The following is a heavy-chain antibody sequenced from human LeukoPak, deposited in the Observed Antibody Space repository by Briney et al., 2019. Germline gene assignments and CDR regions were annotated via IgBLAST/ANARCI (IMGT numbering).Heavy chain of an antibody. V-gene: IGHV1-2*02. J-gene: IGHJ3*02. Sequence: GASVKVSCKASEYTFTVYYIHWVRQASGQGLEWLGWISPNSGGTNYAQKFQGRVTMTRDTSISTAYMELSRLTSDDTAVYYCARGGITGIGTGSAFDIWGQGTMVTVSS. CDR1: EYTFTVYY. D-gene: IGHD1-20*01. CDR2: ISPNSGGT. CDR3: ARGGITGIGTGSAFDI.